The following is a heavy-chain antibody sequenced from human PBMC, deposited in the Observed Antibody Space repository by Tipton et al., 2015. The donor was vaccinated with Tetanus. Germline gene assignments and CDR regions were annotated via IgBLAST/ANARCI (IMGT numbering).Heavy chain of an antibody. D-gene: IGHD2-8*01. CDR3: ARAHCTDGVCNFDF. CDR2: IYPGDSDT. Sequence: MQLVQSGGEVKKPGESLKISCKGSGYIFTNYWIGWVRQKPGKGLEWMGIIYPGDSDTRYSPSFQGQVTISVDKSINTAYLQWGSLKASDTSVFYCARAHCTDGVCNFDFWGQGALVTVAS. J-gene: IGHJ4*02. V-gene: IGHV5-51*01. CDR1: GYIFTNYW.